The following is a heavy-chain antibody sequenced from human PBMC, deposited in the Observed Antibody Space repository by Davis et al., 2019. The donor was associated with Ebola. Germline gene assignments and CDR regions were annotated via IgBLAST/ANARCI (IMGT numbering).Heavy chain of an antibody. V-gene: IGHV3-11*04. Sequence: GESLKISCAASGFTFTDYFMSWIRQAPGKGLEWVSYISISGSTIYYADSVKGRFTISRDNAKNSLYLQMNSLSAEDTAVYHCARGGYYDSSGYSHEAFDIWGQGTMVTVSS. D-gene: IGHD3-22*01. J-gene: IGHJ3*02. CDR3: ARGGYYDSSGYSHEAFDI. CDR2: ISISGSTI. CDR1: GFTFTDYF.